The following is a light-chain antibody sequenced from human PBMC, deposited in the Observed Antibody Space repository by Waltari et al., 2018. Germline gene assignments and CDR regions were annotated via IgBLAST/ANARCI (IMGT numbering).Light chain of an antibody. CDR2: DAS. CDR3: QQSHSAPLA. J-gene: IGKJ4*01. Sequence: DIQMTQSPSTVSASVGDRVTITCRASQSISSWLAWYQQKPGKAPKLLIYDASSLESGVPSRFSGSGSGTEFTLTISSLQPDDFAAYYCQQSHSAPLAFGGGTRLEI. CDR1: QSISSW. V-gene: IGKV1-5*01.